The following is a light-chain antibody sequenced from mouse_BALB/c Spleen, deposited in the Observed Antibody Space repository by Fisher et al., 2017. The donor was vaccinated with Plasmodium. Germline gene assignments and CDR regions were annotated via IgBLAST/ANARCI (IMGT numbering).Light chain of an antibody. J-gene: IGKJ1*01. CDR2: LVS. CDR3: WQCTHLWT. V-gene: IGKV1-135*01. Sequence: DIVLTQTPLTLSVTIGQPASISCKSSQSLLHSDGKTYLSWLLQRPGQSPKRLIYLVSKLDSGVPDRFNGSGSGTDFTLKFSRVEAEDLGVYYCWQCTHLWTIGGGTKLEIK. CDR1: QSLLHSDGKTY.